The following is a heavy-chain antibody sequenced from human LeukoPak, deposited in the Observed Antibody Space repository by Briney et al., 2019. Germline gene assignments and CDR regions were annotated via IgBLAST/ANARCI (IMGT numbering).Heavy chain of an antibody. CDR1: GFTFSNYA. CDR2: MSGSAGST. CDR3: AKDGERSLEWSPPLGY. J-gene: IGHJ4*02. Sequence: EGSLRLSCAASGFTFSNYAMSWVRQAPGKGLEWVSAMSGSAGSTYYADSVKGRITISRDNSKNMLYLEMNSLRAEDTAVYYCAKDGERSLEWSPPLGYWGQGTLVTVSS. V-gene: IGHV3-23*01. D-gene: IGHD3-3*01.